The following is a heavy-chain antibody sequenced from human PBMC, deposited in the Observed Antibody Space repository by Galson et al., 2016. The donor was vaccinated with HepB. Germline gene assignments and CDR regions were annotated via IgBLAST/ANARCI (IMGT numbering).Heavy chain of an antibody. CDR3: ARDGWGDWLDY. D-gene: IGHD3-9*01. Sequence: SLRLSCAVSGFLVRTNYISWVRQAPGKGLEWVSVIYSGGGTNYADSVKGRFTISRDNSKNTVDLEMNSLRVEDTAVYYCARDGWGDWLDYWGQGIQVTVSS. CDR2: IYSGGGT. CDR1: GFLVRTNY. V-gene: IGHV3-53*01. J-gene: IGHJ4*02.